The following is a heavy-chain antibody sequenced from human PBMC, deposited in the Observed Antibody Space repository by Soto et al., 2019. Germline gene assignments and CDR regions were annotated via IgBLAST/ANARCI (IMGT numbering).Heavy chain of an antibody. V-gene: IGHV1-2*02. D-gene: IGHD6-6*01. Sequence: GASVKLYCKSSGFSFTGYYIHWLRQAPGQGLEWMGWINAHSGGTEYAQKFQGRVTLTRDTSIATAYLTLTSLTSDDTALYYCAKDLTRQLPYLLYPRGKRSQVTVSS. CDR3: AKDLTRQLPYLLYP. J-gene: IGHJ5*02. CDR2: INAHSGGT. CDR1: GFSFTGYY.